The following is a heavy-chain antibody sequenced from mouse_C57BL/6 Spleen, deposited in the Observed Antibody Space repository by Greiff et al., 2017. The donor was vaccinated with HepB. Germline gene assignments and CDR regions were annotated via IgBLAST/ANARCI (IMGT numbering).Heavy chain of an antibody. V-gene: IGHV3-6*01. D-gene: IGHD1-1*01. CDR2: ISYDGSN. Sequence: DVQLQESGPGLVKPSQSLSLTCSVTGYSITSGYYWNWIRQFPGNKLEWMGYISYDGSNNYNPSLKNRISITRDTSKNQFFLKLNSVTTEDTATYYCASYYGSSSLWYFDVWGTGTTVTVSS. J-gene: IGHJ1*03. CDR1: GYSITSGYY. CDR3: ASYYGSSSLWYFDV.